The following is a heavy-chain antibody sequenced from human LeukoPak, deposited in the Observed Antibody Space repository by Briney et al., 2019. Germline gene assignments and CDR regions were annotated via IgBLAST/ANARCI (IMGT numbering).Heavy chain of an antibody. Sequence: GGSLRLSCASSGFTFGTYGMNWVRQAPGKGLEWVANIKEDGSEKYYVDSVKGRVTISRDNANKSLYLQMNSLRAEDTAVYYCARHGLDYWGQGTPVTVSS. CDR2: IKEDGSEK. CDR3: ARHGLDY. D-gene: IGHD2-8*01. J-gene: IGHJ4*02. CDR1: GFTFGTYG. V-gene: IGHV3-7*01.